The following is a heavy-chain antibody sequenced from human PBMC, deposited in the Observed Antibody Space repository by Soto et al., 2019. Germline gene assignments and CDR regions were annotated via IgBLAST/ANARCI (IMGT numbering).Heavy chain of an antibody. D-gene: IGHD2-15*01. CDR3: ARGGDLYCSGGSCYSWFDP. J-gene: IGHJ5*02. CDR1: GYTFTGYY. Sequence: QVQLVQSGAEVKKPGASVKVSCKASGYTFTGYYMHWVRQAPGQGLEWMGWINPNSGGTNYAQKFQCWVTMTRDASLSTAYMELSRLRSDDTAVYYCARGGDLYCSGGSCYSWFDPWGQGTLVTVSS. V-gene: IGHV1-2*04. CDR2: INPNSGGT.